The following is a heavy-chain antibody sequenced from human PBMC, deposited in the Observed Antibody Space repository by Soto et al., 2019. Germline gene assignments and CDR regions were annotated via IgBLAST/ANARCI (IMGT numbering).Heavy chain of an antibody. J-gene: IGHJ6*02. V-gene: IGHV4-30-4*01. CDR1: GDSITNSDYY. CDR2: IDYSGNT. CDR3: AIVGPYSYGFDF. Sequence: PSETLSLTCTVSGDSITNSDYYWNWIRQSTGKGLEWIATIDYSGNTYYNPSLKSRVVISADTSKNLFSLKLTSVTAADSALYFSAIVGPYSYGFDFWGQGTTVTVSS. D-gene: IGHD3-10*01.